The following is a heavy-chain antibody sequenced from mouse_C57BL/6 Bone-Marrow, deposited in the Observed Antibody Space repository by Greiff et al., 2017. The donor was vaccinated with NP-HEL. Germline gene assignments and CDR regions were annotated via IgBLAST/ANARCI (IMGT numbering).Heavy chain of an antibody. Sequence: DVQLQESGGGLVQSGRSLRLSCATSGFTFSDFYMEWVRQAPGKGLEWIAASRNKANDYTTEYSASVKGRFIVSRDTSQSILYLQMNALRAEDTAIYYCARDAPRLDGSSPFAYWGQGTLVTVSA. D-gene: IGHD1-1*01. V-gene: IGHV7-1*01. J-gene: IGHJ3*01. CDR3: ARDAPRLDGSSPFAY. CDR2: SRNKANDYTT. CDR1: GFTFSDFY.